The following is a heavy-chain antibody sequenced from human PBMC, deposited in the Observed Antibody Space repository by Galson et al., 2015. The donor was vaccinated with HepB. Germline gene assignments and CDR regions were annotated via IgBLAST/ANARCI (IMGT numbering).Heavy chain of an antibody. V-gene: IGHV1-2*02. Sequence: SVKVSCKASGYTFTGYWMHWVRQAPGQGLEWMGWTKTNSGATNYAQKFQGRVTMTRDTSISTAYMELSGLRSDDTAIYYCAREVQYDFYNGRPNWFDPWGQGTLVTVSS. CDR2: TKTNSGAT. D-gene: IGHD3-3*01. CDR3: AREVQYDFYNGRPNWFDP. J-gene: IGHJ5*02. CDR1: GYTFTGYW.